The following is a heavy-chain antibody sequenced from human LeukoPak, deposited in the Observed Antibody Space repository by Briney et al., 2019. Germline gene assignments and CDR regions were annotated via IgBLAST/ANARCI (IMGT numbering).Heavy chain of an antibody. CDR3: ASHRKAETYYDFWSGYHFSPI. Sequence: GGSLRLSCAASGFTFSSYAMSWVRQAPGKGLEWVSAISGSGGSTYYADSVKGRFTISRDNSKNTLYLQMNSLRAEDTAVYYCASHRKAETYYDFWSGYHFSPIWGQGTMVTASS. V-gene: IGHV3-23*01. J-gene: IGHJ3*02. CDR1: GFTFSSYA. D-gene: IGHD3-3*01. CDR2: ISGSGGST.